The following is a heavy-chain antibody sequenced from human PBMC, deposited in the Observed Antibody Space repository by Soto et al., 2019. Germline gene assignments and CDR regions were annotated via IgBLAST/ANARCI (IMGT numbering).Heavy chain of an antibody. CDR1: GDSISSYY. V-gene: IGHV4-59*01. CDR3: ALRSMAVVPEY. J-gene: IGHJ4*02. CDR2: LYYGRSA. Sequence: QVQLQESGPGLVKPSETLSLTCAVSGDSISSYYCMWIRQPPGKGLESIGYLYYGRSANYNPSLTSRVTLPVDTSTNHCSLTLSSMTAADTAVYYCALRSMAVVPEYWGQGTLVTVSS. D-gene: IGHD3-22*01.